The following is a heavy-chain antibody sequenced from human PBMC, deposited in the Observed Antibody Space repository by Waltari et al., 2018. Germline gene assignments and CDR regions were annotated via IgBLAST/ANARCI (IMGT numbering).Heavy chain of an antibody. D-gene: IGHD6-13*01. CDR3: TTKIAAAGRTNIDY. CDR2: IRSKAYGGTT. Sequence: EVQLVESGGGLVQPGRSLRLSCTASGFTFGDYAMSWVRQAPGKGLEWVGVIRSKAYGGTTEYAGSVKGRFTISRDDSKSIAYLQMNSLKTEDTAVYYCTTKIAAAGRTNIDYWGQGTLVTVSS. CDR1: GFTFGDYA. V-gene: IGHV3-49*04. J-gene: IGHJ4*02.